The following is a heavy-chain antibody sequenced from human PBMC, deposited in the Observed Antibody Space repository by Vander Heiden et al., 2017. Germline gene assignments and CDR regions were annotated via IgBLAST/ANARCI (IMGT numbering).Heavy chain of an antibody. CDR1: GITFRSYA. Sequence: QVQLVESGGGVVQPGRSLRLSCSAPGITFRSYAMHWVRQAPGKGLEWVAVISNDGSNKYYADSVKGRFTISRDNSKNTLYLQMNSLRAEDTAVYYCASFESSTNSDWFDPWGQGTLVTVSS. CDR3: ASFESSTNSDWFDP. CDR2: ISNDGSNK. D-gene: IGHD2-2*01. J-gene: IGHJ5*02. V-gene: IGHV3-30-3*01.